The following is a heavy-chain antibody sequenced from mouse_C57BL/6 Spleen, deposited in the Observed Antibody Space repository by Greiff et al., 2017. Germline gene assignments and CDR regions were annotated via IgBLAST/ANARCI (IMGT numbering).Heavy chain of an antibody. J-gene: IGHJ4*01. CDR3: GRGDSYYAMEY. D-gene: IGHD3-3*01. V-gene: IGHV1-47*01. CDR2: FHPYNDDT. Sequence: QVQLKESGAELVKPGASVKMSCKASGYTFTTYPIEWMKQNHGKSLEWIGNFHPYNDDTKYNEKFKGKATLTVEKSSSTAYLELSRLTSDDSAVYYGGRGDSYYAMEYWGQGTSVTVSS. CDR1: GYTFTTYP.